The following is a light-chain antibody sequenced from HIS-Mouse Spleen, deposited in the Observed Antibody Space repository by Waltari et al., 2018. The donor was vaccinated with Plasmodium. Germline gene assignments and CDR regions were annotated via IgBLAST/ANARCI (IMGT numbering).Light chain of an antibody. CDR1: QSVSSN. J-gene: IGKJ3*01. V-gene: IGKV3-15*01. CDR2: GAS. Sequence: EIVMTQSPATLSVSPGERATLPCRARQSVSSNLAWYLQKPGQAPRLLIYGASTRATGIPARFSGSGSGTEFTLTISSLQSEDFAVYYCQKYNNWSFTVGPGTKVDIK. CDR3: QKYNNWSFT.